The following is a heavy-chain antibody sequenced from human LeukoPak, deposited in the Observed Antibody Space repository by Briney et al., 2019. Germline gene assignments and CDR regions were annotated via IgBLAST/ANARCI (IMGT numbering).Heavy chain of an antibody. D-gene: IGHD4-17*01. CDR1: GGSFSGYY. J-gene: IGHJ4*02. CDR2: INHSGST. Sequence: SETLSLTCAVYGGSFSGYYWSWIRQPPGKGLEWIGEINHSGSTNYNPSLKSRVTISVDTSKNQFSLKLSSVTAADTAVYYCARRRYGDYISEHYFHYWGQGTLVTVSS. CDR3: ARRRYGDYISEHYFHY. V-gene: IGHV4-34*01.